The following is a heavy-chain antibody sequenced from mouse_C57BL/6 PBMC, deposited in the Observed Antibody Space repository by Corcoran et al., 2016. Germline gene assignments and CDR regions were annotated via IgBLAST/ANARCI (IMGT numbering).Heavy chain of an antibody. V-gene: IGHV1-26*01. Sequence: EVQLQQSGPELVKPGASVKISCKASGYTFTDYYMNWVKQSHGKSLEWIGDINPNNGGTSYNQKFKGKATLTVDKSSSTAYMELRSLTSEDSAVYYCARGIYYYGSRPYYAMDYWGQGTSVTVSS. CDR2: INPNNGGT. CDR1: GYTFTDYY. D-gene: IGHD1-1*01. CDR3: ARGIYYYGSRPYYAMDY. J-gene: IGHJ4*01.